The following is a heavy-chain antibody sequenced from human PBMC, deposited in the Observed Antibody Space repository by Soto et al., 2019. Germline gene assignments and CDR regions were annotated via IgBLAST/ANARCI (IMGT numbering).Heavy chain of an antibody. D-gene: IGHD6-19*01. Sequence: QDQLVQSGVEVKKPGASVKVSCKASGYSFTNYGITWVRQAPGQGFEWMGWISAYNGNTNYAQKVQGVVTMTTDASTSTAYLELRSLRSDDTAVYYCARDRGVAPPVAGNTHYYYYMDVWGKGTTVTVSS. CDR3: ARDRGVAPPVAGNTHYYYYMDV. V-gene: IGHV1-18*01. CDR2: ISAYNGNT. J-gene: IGHJ6*03. CDR1: GYSFTNYG.